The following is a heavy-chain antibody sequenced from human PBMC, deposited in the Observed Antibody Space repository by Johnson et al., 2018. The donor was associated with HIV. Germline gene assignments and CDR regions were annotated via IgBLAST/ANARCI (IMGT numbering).Heavy chain of an antibody. J-gene: IGHJ3*02. CDR1: GFTFSSYG. D-gene: IGHD3-22*01. CDR3: AIGSSYYYDSSGYAFDI. V-gene: IGHV3-30*03. CDR2: ISYDGSNK. Sequence: QVQLVESGGGVVQPGRSLRLSCAASGFTFSSYGMHWVRQAPGKGLEWVAVISYDGSNKYYADSVKGRFTISRDNSKNTLYLQMNSLRAGDTAVYYCAIGSSYYYDSSGYAFDIWGQGTMVTVSS.